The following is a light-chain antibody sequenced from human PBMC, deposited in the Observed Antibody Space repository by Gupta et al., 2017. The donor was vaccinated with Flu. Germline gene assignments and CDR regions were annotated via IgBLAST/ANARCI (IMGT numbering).Light chain of an antibody. Sequence: QSSLTQPSSVSGSPGQSITIPCTGTSSDVGGYYSVSWYQLHPGKAPKIMIYDVNKRPSGVSDRFSGSKSGNTASLTISGLQAEDEADYYCCSFTSSDTWVFGGGTKLTVL. CDR2: DVN. V-gene: IGLV2-14*03. CDR3: CSFTSSDTWV. J-gene: IGLJ3*02. CDR1: SSDVGGYYS.